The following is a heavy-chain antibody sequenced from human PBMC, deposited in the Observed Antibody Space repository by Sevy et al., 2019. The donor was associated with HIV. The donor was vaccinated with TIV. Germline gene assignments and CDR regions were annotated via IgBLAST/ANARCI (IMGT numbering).Heavy chain of an antibody. CDR1: GFTFSSYG. Sequence: GGSLRLSCAASGFTFSSYGMHWVRQAPGKGLEWVAVIWYDGSNKYYADSVKGQFTISRENSKNTLYLQMNSLRAEDTVVYYCAKLPSDYYDSRGYQTGGTNAFDIWGQGTMVTVSS. V-gene: IGHV3-33*06. J-gene: IGHJ3*02. D-gene: IGHD3-22*01. CDR3: AKLPSDYYDSRGYQTGGTNAFDI. CDR2: IWYDGSNK.